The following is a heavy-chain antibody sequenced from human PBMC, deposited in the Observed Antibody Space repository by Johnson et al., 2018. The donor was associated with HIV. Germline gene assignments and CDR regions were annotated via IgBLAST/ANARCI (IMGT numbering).Heavy chain of an antibody. J-gene: IGHJ3*02. CDR1: GFTVSSNY. Sequence: VQLVESGGGLIQPGGSLRLSCAASGFTVSSNYMNWVRQAPGKGLEWVSVVYSDGITFYADSVKGRFTISRDNAKNSLYLQMDSLRPEDTAVYSCAREVGARGSDAFDIWGQGTMVTVSS. V-gene: IGHV3-66*03. CDR2: VYSDGIT. D-gene: IGHD1-26*01. CDR3: AREVGARGSDAFDI.